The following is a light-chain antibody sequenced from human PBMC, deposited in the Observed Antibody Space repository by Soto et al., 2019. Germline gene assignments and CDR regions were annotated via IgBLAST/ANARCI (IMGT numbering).Light chain of an antibody. Sequence: DIQMTQSPSSLSASVGDRVTITCRASQGIRNDLGWFQQKPGKALKRLIYVASSLQIGVPSRFNGSDFGTDFLLTTGSRKLEGFAPVDCLHNNSYPWTFGQGTKVE. CDR3: LHNNSYPWT. J-gene: IGKJ1*01. CDR2: VAS. CDR1: QGIRND. V-gene: IGKV1-17*01.